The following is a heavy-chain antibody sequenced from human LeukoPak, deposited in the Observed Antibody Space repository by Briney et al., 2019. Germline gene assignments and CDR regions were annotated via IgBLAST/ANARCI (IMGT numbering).Heavy chain of an antibody. CDR1: GYTFTSYY. D-gene: IGHD6-13*01. CDR3: ARDRGAAAGTRVLFAY. J-gene: IGHJ4*02. Sequence: PGASVKVSCKASGYTFTSYYMHWVRQAPGQGLEWMGIINPSGGSTSYAQKFQGRVTMTRDTSTSTVYMELSSLRSEDTAVYYCARDRGAAAGTRVLFAYWGQGTLVTVSS. V-gene: IGHV1-46*01. CDR2: INPSGGST.